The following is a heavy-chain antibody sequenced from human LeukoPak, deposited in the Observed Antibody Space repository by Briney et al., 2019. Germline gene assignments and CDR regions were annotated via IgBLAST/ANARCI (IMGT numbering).Heavy chain of an antibody. Sequence: GESLKISCKGSGYSFTSYWIGWVRQMPGKGLEGMGIIYPGDSDTRYSPSFQGQVTISADKSISTAYLQWSSLKASDTAMYYCARLDDSSGYYSYFDYWGQGTLVTVSS. CDR1: GYSFTSYW. D-gene: IGHD3-22*01. CDR3: ARLDDSSGYYSYFDY. CDR2: IYPGDSDT. V-gene: IGHV5-51*01. J-gene: IGHJ4*02.